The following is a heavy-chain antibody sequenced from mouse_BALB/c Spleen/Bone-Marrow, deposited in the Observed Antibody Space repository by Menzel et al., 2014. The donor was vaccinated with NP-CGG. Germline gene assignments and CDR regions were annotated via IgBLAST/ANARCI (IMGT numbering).Heavy chain of an antibody. D-gene: IGHD2-10*02. CDR3: ARREYGNYDYAMDY. V-gene: IGHV1-18*01. J-gene: IGHJ4*01. CDR1: GYTFTEYT. CDR2: INPNNGGI. Sequence: VHVKQSGPELVKPGASVKISCKTSGYTFTEYTMHWVKRSHGKSLEWIGGINPNNGGISYNQKFKGKATLTVDKSSSTAYMELRSLTSEDSAVYYCARREYGNYDYAMDYRGQGTSVTVSS.